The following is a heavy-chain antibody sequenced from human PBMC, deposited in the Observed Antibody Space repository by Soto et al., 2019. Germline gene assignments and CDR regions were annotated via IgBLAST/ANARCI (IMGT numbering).Heavy chain of an antibody. J-gene: IGHJ4*02. CDR2: INPDGNVG. CDR1: GFTFSTYW. CDR3: AGWGGHDYKY. D-gene: IGHD4-4*01. V-gene: IGHV3-7*03. Sequence: EVQLLGSGGGLVQPGGSLRLSCVGSGFTFSTYWMNWVRQAPGKGLEWVANINPDGNVGTYVDSVRGRFTTSRDNAKNSLYLQMNILRADDTAVYFCAGWGGHDYKYWGQGIMVTVSS.